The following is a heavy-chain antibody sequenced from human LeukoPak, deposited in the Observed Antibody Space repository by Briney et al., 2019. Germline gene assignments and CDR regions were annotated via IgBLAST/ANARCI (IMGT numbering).Heavy chain of an antibody. Sequence: ASVKVSCKASGYTFTGFYIHWVRQAPGQGLEWMGWINPNSGGTKYAQRFQGRVTMTRDTSISTAYMELNSLRSDDTAVYHCARDKHCGGDCYSYMDVWGKGTTVTVSS. D-gene: IGHD2-21*01. J-gene: IGHJ6*03. V-gene: IGHV1-2*02. CDR2: INPNSGGT. CDR3: ARDKHCGGDCYSYMDV. CDR1: GYTFTGFY.